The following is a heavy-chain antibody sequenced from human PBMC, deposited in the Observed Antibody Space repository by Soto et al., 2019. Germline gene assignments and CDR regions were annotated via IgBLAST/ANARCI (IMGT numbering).Heavy chain of an antibody. Sequence: SETLSLTCAVSGGSISSGGYSWSWIRQPPGKGLEWIGYIYHSGSTYYNPSLKSRVTISVDRSKNQFSLKLSSVTAADTAVYYCAREVGRVGFDYWGQGTLVTVSS. J-gene: IGHJ4*02. D-gene: IGHD1-1*01. V-gene: IGHV4-30-2*01. CDR2: IYHSGST. CDR1: GGSISSGGYS. CDR3: AREVGRVGFDY.